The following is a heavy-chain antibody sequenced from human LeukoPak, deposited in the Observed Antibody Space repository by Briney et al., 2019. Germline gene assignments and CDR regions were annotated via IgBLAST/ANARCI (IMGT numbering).Heavy chain of an antibody. J-gene: IGHJ6*02. V-gene: IGHV3-21*01. CDR3: ARALYCSGGSCIYYYYGMDV. D-gene: IGHD2-15*01. Sequence: GGSLRLSCAASGFTFSSYSMNRVRQAPGKGLEWVSSISSSSSYIYYADSVKGRFTISRDNAKNSLYLQMNSLRAEDTAVYYCARALYCSGGSCIYYYYGMDVWGQGTTVTVSS. CDR2: ISSSSSYI. CDR1: GFTFSSYS.